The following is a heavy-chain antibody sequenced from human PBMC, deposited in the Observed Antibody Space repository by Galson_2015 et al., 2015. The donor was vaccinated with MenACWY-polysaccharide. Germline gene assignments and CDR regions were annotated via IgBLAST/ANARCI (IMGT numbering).Heavy chain of an antibody. Sequence: CAISGDSVSSNSAAWNWIRQPPSRGLEWLGRTYYRSKWYNDYAVSVKSRITINPDTSKNHFSLQLNSVTPDDTAIYYCARDPASNSWCYFDYWGQGTLVTVSS. D-gene: IGHD6-13*01. CDR3: ARDPASNSWCYFDY. J-gene: IGHJ4*02. CDR1: GDSVSSNSAA. CDR2: TYYRSKWYN. V-gene: IGHV6-1*01.